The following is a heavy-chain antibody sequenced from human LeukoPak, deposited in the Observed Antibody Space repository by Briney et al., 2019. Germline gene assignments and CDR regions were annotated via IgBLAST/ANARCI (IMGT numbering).Heavy chain of an antibody. Sequence: SETLPLTCTVSGASITSYYWSWIRQPAGKGLKWIGRFYTSGSTNYNPSLKSRVTMSVDTSKNQFSLKLSSVTAADTAVYYCASHSSGSPYYYYMDVWGKGTTVTVSS. CDR1: GASITSYY. J-gene: IGHJ6*03. V-gene: IGHV4-4*07. CDR3: ASHSSGSPYYYYMDV. D-gene: IGHD6-19*01. CDR2: FYTSGST.